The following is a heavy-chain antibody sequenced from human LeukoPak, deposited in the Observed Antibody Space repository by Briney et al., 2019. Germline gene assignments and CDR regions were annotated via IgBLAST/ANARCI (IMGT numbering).Heavy chain of an antibody. CDR3: AKGETTSDYYYYGMDV. Sequence: PGGSLRLSCAASAFSFNNYGMHWVRQAPGKGLDWVAFISYDGSNKYYADSVRGRFAISRDNSKDTLYLQMNSLRPEDTAVYYCAKGETTSDYYYYGMDVWGQGTTVTVSS. CDR2: ISYDGSNK. J-gene: IGHJ6*02. CDR1: AFSFNNYG. D-gene: IGHD1-1*01. V-gene: IGHV3-30*18.